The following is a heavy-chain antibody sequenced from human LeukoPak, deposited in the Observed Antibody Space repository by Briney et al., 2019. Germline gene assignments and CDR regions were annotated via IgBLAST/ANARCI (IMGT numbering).Heavy chain of an antibody. CDR2: IYSDGST. J-gene: IGHJ4*02. CDR3: ARGPRGAGYNDY. V-gene: IGHV3-53*01. CDR1: GFTVSSNY. Sequence: GGSLRLSCAPSGFTVSSNYMSCVRPAPGEGLGWVSVIYSDGSTYYADSVKGRFTITRDNSQNTLYLQMNSLRAEDTAVYYCARGPRGAGYNDYWGQGTLVTVSS. D-gene: IGHD5-24*01.